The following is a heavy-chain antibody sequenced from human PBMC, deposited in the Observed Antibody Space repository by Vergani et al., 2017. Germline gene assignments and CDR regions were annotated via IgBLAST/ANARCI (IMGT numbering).Heavy chain of an antibody. V-gene: IGHV4-38-2*02. J-gene: IGHJ5*02. D-gene: IGHD4-17*01. CDR3: ARAESYGDYALGWFDP. CDR1: GYSISSGYY. Sequence: QVQLQESGPGLVKPSETLSLTCTVSGYSISSGYYWGWIRQPPGKGLEWIGSIYHSGSTYYNPSLKSRVTISVDTSKNQFSLKLSSVTAADTAVYYCARAESYGDYALGWFDPWGQEPWSPSPQ. CDR2: IYHSGST.